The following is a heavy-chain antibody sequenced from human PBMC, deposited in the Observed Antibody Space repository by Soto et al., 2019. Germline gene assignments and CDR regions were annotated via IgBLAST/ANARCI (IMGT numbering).Heavy chain of an antibody. CDR3: ARPLYSYGPMDV. CDR1: GSSIDSYY. Sequence: PSATLSLTCTVSGSSIDSYYWSWIRQPPGKGLEWIGYTYYSGSTNYNPSLKSRVTISVDTSKNQFSLKLSSVTAADTAVYYCARPLYSYGPMDVWGQGTTVT. V-gene: IGHV4-59*01. J-gene: IGHJ6*02. CDR2: TYYSGST. D-gene: IGHD5-18*01.